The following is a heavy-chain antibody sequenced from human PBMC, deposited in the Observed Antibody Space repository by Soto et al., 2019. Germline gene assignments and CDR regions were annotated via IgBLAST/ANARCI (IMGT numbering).Heavy chain of an antibody. V-gene: IGHV4-31*03. CDR3: ARCFSRLVQSYYYNGMDV. CDR1: GGSISSGTYY. CDR2: IFYSGST. J-gene: IGHJ6*02. D-gene: IGHD2-2*01. Sequence: PSETLSLTCTVSGGSISSGTYYWTWIRQHPGKGLEWIGYIFYSGSTYYNPSLRSRVTISADTSKNHFSLNLSSVTAADTAVYYCARCFSRLVQSYYYNGMDVWGQGPTVTVSS.